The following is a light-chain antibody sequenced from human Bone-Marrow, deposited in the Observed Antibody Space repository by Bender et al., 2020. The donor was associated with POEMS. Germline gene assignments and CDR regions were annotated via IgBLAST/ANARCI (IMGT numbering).Light chain of an antibody. CDR3: QTWGTGLNWV. J-gene: IGLJ3*02. CDR1: SGHSSYA. CDR2: VNSDGSH. V-gene: IGLV4-69*02. Sequence: QLVLTQSPSASASLGASVKLTCTLSSGHSSYAIAWHQQQPEEGPRYLMKVNSDGSHTKGDGIPDRFSGSSSGAERYLTISSLQSEDEADYYCQTWGTGLNWVFGGGTKLTVL.